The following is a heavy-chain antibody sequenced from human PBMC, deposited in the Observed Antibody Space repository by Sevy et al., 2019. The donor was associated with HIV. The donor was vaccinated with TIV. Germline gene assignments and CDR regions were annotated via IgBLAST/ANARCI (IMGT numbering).Heavy chain of an antibody. J-gene: IGHJ4*02. D-gene: IGHD6-19*01. CDR1: GFTFSSYE. CDR3: ARGRLTSVWYQDN. V-gene: IGHV3-48*03. Sequence: GGSLRLSCAASGFTFSSYEMNWVRQAPGKGLEWVSYISGSGSTIYYADSVKGRFTISRDNAKNSLYLQMNSLRAEDTAVYYCARGRLTSVWYQDNWGRGTLVTVS. CDR2: ISGSGSTI.